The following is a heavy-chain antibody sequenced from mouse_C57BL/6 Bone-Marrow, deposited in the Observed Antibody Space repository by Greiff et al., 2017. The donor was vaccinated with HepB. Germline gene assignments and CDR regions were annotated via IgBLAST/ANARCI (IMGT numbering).Heavy chain of an antibody. Sequence: EVMLVESGGGLVKPGGSLKLSCAASGFTFSSYAMSWVRQTPEKRLEWVATISDGGSYTYSPDNVQGRITISTDNAKNNLYLQMSHLKSEDTAMYYCARAPRRCYYAMDYWGKGTSVTVSS. J-gene: IGHJ4*01. CDR2: ISDGGSYT. CDR3: ARAPRRCYYAMDY. V-gene: IGHV5-4*03. CDR1: GFTFSSYA.